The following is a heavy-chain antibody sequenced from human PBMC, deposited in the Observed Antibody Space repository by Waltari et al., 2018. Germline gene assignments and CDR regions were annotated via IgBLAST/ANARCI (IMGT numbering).Heavy chain of an antibody. Sequence: EVQLVESGGGLVQPGGSLRLSCVASGFIFSTYWIDWVRQAPGKGLVWVSRINSEGSSTTYADSVKGQFTISRDNAKNTLYLHMSSLRAEDTAVYYCVRENIAAAGLESWGQGTLVTVSS. CDR3: VRENIAAAGLES. CDR2: INSEGSST. CDR1: GFIFSTYW. D-gene: IGHD6-13*01. V-gene: IGHV3-74*01. J-gene: IGHJ4*02.